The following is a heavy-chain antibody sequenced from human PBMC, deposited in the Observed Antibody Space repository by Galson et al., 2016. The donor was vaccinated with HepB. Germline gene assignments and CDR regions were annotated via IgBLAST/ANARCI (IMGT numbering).Heavy chain of an antibody. D-gene: IGHD3-3*01. CDR2: ISGYNANT. Sequence: SVKVSCKASGYTFTSYGISWVRQAPGQGLEWMGWISGYNANTNYAQKLWGRVTMSTDTSTSTAYMELRSLRSDDTAVYYCARAGPQGGFLGWFFDYWGQGTLVSVSS. J-gene: IGHJ4*02. CDR1: GYTFTSYG. V-gene: IGHV1-18*04. CDR3: ARAGPQGGFLGWFFDY.